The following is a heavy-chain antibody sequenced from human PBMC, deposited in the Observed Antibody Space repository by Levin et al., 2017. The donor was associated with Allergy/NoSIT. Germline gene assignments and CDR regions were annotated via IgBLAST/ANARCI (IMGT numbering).Heavy chain of an antibody. CDR3: ARDMSGGWELAQGFDP. Sequence: RASVKVSCKASGYTFTGYYMHWVRQAPGQGLEWMGWINPNSGGTNYAQKFQGRVTMTRDTSISTAYMELSRLRSDDTPVYYCARDMSGGWELAQGFDPWGQGTLVTASS. CDR2: INPNSGGT. J-gene: IGHJ5*02. V-gene: IGHV1-2*02. CDR1: GYTFTGYY. D-gene: IGHD1-26*01.